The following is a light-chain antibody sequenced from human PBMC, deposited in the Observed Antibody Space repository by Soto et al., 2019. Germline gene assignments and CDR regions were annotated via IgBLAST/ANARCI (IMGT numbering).Light chain of an antibody. CDR1: QGISSY. CDR3: QQSYSTPPT. J-gene: IGKJ1*01. CDR2: AAS. V-gene: IGKV1-39*01. Sequence: LQLTQSPSFLSASVGDRVTITCGASQGISSYLAWYQQKPGKAPKLLTYAASSLQSGVPSRFSGSGSGTDFTLTISSLQPEDFATYYCQQSYSTPPTFGQGTKVDIK.